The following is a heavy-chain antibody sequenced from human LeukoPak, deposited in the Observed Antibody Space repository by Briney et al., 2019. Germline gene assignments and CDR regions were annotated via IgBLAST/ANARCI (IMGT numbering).Heavy chain of an antibody. CDR2: IYYSGST. Sequence: SETLSLTCTVSGGSISSSSYYWGWIRQPPGKGLEWIGSIYYSGSTYYNPSLKSRVTISVDTSKNQFSLKLSSVTAADTAVYYCASQGLGWPSYYFDYWGQGTLVAVSS. J-gene: IGHJ4*02. D-gene: IGHD3-16*01. CDR3: ASQGLGWPSYYFDY. CDR1: GGSISSSSYY. V-gene: IGHV4-39*07.